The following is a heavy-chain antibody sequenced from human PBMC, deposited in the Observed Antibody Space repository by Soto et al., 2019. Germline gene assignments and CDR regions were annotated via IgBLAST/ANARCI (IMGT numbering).Heavy chain of an antibody. CDR1: GGTFSSYA. CDR2: IIPIFGIA. D-gene: IGHD3-3*01. CDR3: ARGYYDFYSDY. V-gene: IGHV1-69*13. J-gene: IGHJ4*02. Sequence: GASVKVSCKASGGTFSSYAISWVRQAPGQGLEWMGGIIPIFGIANYAQKFQGRVTITADESTSTAYMELSSLRSEDTAVYYCARGYYDFYSDYWGQGTLVTVSS.